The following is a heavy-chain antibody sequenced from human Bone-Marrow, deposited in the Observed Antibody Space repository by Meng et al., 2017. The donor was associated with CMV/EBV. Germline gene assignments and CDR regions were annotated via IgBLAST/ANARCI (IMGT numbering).Heavy chain of an antibody. Sequence: GESLKISCVGSGYSFGNYAMHWVRQAPGKGLGWVSVISFDGNNRDYTDSVKGRFTISRDNSENTLYLQMDSLGPEDTAVYYCAISSVVVVAADFDYWGRGTLVTVSS. J-gene: IGHJ4*02. V-gene: IGHV3-30*04. D-gene: IGHD2-15*01. CDR3: AISSVVVVAADFDY. CDR1: GYSFGNYA. CDR2: ISFDGNNR.